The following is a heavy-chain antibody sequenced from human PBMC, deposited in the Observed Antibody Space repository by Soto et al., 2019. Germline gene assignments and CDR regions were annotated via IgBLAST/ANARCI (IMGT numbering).Heavy chain of an antibody. Sequence: QVQLVQSGAEVKKPGASVKVSCKASGYTFTSYYMHWVRQAPGQGLEWMGIINPSGGSTSYAQKFQGRVTMTRDTSTSTVYMELSSLRSEDTAVYYRARVSGSIEYYYYYGMDVWGQGTTVTVSS. CDR3: ARVSGSIEYYYYYGMDV. D-gene: IGHD3-10*01. V-gene: IGHV1-46*01. J-gene: IGHJ6*02. CDR2: INPSGGST. CDR1: GYTFTSYY.